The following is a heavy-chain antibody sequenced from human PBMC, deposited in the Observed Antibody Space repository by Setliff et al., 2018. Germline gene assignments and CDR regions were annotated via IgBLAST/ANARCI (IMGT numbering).Heavy chain of an antibody. Sequence: PSETLSLTCAVYGGSLSGHYWSWIRQPPGMGLEWIGEISRNGSTNYNPSLKSRVTISGDTFKNQFSLQMKSVTAADTAIYYCARYSGDKNPFYFDSWGQGMLVTVSS. CDR3: ARYSGDKNPFYFDS. V-gene: IGHV4-34*01. D-gene: IGHD2-21*01. J-gene: IGHJ4*02. CDR1: GGSLSGHY. CDR2: ISRNGST.